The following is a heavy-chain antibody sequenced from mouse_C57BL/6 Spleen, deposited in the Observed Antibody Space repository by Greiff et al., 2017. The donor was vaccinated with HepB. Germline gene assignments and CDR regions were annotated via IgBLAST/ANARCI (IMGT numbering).Heavy chain of an antibody. D-gene: IGHD1-1*01. CDR1: GFSLTSYG. V-gene: IGHV2-2*01. CDR2: IWSGGST. CDR3: ARNLYGGYFDV. J-gene: IGHJ1*03. Sequence: VMLVESGPGLVQPSQSLSITCTVSGFSLTSYGVHWVRQSPGKGLEWLGVIWSGGSTDYNAAFISRLSISKDNSKSQVFFKMNSLQADDTAIYYCARNLYGGYFDVWGTGTTVTVSS.